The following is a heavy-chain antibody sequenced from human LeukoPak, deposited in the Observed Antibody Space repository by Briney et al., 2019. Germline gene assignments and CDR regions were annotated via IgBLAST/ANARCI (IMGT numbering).Heavy chain of an antibody. V-gene: IGHV3-74*01. Sequence: GGSLKLSCAASGFPFNNYWMHWVRQAPGKGLAWVSSINTDGRTTRYAASVQGRFTISRDNAKNTLSLQMNSLRDDDTAVYYCARAGASGWYAAGWFDPWGQGTLVTVSP. CDR3: ARAGASGWYAAGWFDP. J-gene: IGHJ5*02. CDR2: INTDGRTT. D-gene: IGHD6-19*01. CDR1: GFPFNNYW.